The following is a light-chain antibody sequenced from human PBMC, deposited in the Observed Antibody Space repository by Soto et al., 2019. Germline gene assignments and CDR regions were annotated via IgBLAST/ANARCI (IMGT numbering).Light chain of an antibody. Sequence: DIQRTQCPSTLSATAGDRVTITCRASQSISGWLAWYQQKPGKAPNLLIYKASTLESGVPSRFSGSGSGTEFTLAISSLQPDDFATYYCQQYNSYSKMFGQGSKVDVK. J-gene: IGKJ1*01. CDR3: QQYNSYSKM. CDR1: QSISGW. V-gene: IGKV1-5*03. CDR2: KAS.